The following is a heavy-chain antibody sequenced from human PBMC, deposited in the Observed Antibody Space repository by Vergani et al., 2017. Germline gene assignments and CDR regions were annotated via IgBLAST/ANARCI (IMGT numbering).Heavy chain of an antibody. CDR2: IIPILGTA. CDR3: ARQDCSSTSCYHMDV. CDR1: GGTFSSYA. D-gene: IGHD2-2*01. V-gene: IGHV1-69*11. J-gene: IGHJ6*02. Sequence: QVQLVQSGAEVKKPGSSVKVSCKASGGTFSSYAISWVRQAPGQGLEWMRRIIPILGTANYAQKFQGRVTITADESTSTAYMELSSLRSEDTAVYYCARQDCSSTSCYHMDVWGQGTTVTVSS.